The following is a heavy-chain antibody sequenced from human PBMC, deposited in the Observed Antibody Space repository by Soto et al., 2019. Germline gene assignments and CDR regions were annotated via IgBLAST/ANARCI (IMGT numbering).Heavy chain of an antibody. Sequence: PSETLSLTCTVSGGSIRSSTYYWGWIRQPPGKGLEWIGSIYYSGSTHNTPSLKSRVTISVDTSKNQFSLKLSSVTAADTAVYYCARGDIVVVPAASGFDYWGQGTLVTVSS. J-gene: IGHJ4*02. V-gene: IGHV4-39*07. CDR3: ARGDIVVVPAASGFDY. CDR1: GGSIRSSTYY. D-gene: IGHD2-2*01. CDR2: IYYSGST.